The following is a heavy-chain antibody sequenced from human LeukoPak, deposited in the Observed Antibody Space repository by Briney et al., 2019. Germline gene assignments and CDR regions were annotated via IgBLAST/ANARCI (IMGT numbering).Heavy chain of an antibody. D-gene: IGHD2-15*01. J-gene: IGHJ4*02. CDR3: ARGDCSGGGCCIDY. CDR2: ISYDGSNK. V-gene: IGHV3-30-3*01. CDR1: GFTFSSYA. Sequence: GGSLRLSCAASGFTFSSYAMHWVRQAPGKGLEWVAVISYDGSNKYYADSVKGRFTISRDNSKNTLYLQMNSLRAEDTAVYYCARGDCSGGGCCIDYWGQGTLVTVSS.